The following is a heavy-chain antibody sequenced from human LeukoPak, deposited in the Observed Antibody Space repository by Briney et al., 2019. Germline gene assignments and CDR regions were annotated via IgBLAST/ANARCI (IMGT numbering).Heavy chain of an antibody. CDR1: GFTFDDYA. CDR3: AKDKGSGSYYYFDY. Sequence: GGSLRLSRAASGFTFDDYAMHWVRQAPGKGLEWVSGISWSSGSIGYADSVKGRFTISRDNAKNSLYLQMNSLRAEDTALYYCAKDKGSGSYYYFDYWGQGTLVTVSS. J-gene: IGHJ4*02. CDR2: ISWSSGSI. D-gene: IGHD1-26*01. V-gene: IGHV3-9*01.